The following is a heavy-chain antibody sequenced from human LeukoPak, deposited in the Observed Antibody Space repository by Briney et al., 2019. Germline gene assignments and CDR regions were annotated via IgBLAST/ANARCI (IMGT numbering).Heavy chain of an antibody. V-gene: IGHV3-30*18. CDR1: GFTFSSYG. CDR2: ISYDGSNK. CDR3: AKGSWYSSGWHGEGWSNP. D-gene: IGHD6-19*01. Sequence: GRSLRLSCAASGFTFSSYGMHWVRQAPGKGLEWVAVISYDGSNKYYADSVKGRFTISRDNSKNTLYLQMNSLRAEDTAVYYCAKGSWYSSGWHGEGWSNPWGQGTLVTVSS. J-gene: IGHJ5*02.